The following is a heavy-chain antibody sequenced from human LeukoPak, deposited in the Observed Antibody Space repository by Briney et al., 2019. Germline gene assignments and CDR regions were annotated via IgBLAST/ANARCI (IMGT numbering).Heavy chain of an antibody. CDR1: GGSISSYF. V-gene: IGHV4-59*01. D-gene: IGHD6-25*01. CDR3: ASARLGSGLEGAFDI. Sequence: TSETLSLTCTVSGGSISSYFWSWIRQPPGKGLEWIGYIYYSGSTNYNPSPKSRVTISVDTSKNQFSLKLSSVTAADTAVYYCASARLGSGLEGAFDIWGQGTMVTVSS. J-gene: IGHJ3*02. CDR2: IYYSGST.